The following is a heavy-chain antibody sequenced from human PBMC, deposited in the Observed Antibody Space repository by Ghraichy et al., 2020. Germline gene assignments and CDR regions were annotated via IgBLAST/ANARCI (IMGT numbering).Heavy chain of an antibody. CDR3: ARDFRDTAGDDAFDV. V-gene: IGHV4-59*01. CDR1: GGSISSYY. J-gene: IGHJ3*01. Sequence: SETLSLTCTVSGGSISSYYWSWIRQPPGKGLEWIGYIYYSGSTNYNPSLKSRVTISVDTSKNQFSLKLSSVTAADTAVYYCARDFRDTAGDDAFDVWGQGTMVTVSS. D-gene: IGHD5-18*01. CDR2: IYYSGST.